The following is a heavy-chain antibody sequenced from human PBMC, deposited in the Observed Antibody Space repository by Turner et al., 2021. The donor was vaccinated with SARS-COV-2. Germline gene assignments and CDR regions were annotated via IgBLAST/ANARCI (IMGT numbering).Heavy chain of an antibody. V-gene: IGHV3-66*01. Sequence: EVQLVASGGGLVQPGGSLRLSCAAPGSTVSSNYMSWVRQAPGKVLGWVSVIYSGGSTYDAYSVKGRFTISRDNSKNTLYLQMNSLRAEDTAVYFCGKVRGVTPNIDYWGQGTLVTVSS. CDR2: IYSGGST. J-gene: IGHJ4*02. CDR1: GSTVSSNY. D-gene: IGHD3-10*01. CDR3: GKVRGVTPNIDY.